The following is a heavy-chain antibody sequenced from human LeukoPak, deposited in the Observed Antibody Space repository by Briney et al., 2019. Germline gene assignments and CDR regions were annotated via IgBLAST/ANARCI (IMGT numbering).Heavy chain of an antibody. V-gene: IGHV1-3*01. CDR2: INAGNGNI. D-gene: IGHD2-2*01. J-gene: IGHJ6*02. CDR3: ARGYCSSTSCYMDV. Sequence: AASVKVSCKASGHTSTTYAIHWVRQALGQGLEWMGWINAGNGNIKYSQKFQGRVTITGDTSASTAYMELSSLRSEDTAVYYCARGYCSSTSCYMDVWGQGTTVT. CDR1: GHTSTTYA.